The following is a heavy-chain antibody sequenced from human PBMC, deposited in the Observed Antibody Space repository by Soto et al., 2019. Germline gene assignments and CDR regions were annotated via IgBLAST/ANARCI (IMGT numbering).Heavy chain of an antibody. D-gene: IGHD2-2*02. CDR2: IYPGDSDT. Sequence: GESLKISCKGSGYSFTSYWIGWVRQMPGKGLEWMGIIYPGDSDTGYSPSFQGQVTISADKSISTAYLQWSSLKASDTAMYYCARLYCISTSCYNSGWFDPWGQGTLVTVSS. V-gene: IGHV5-51*01. CDR1: GYSFTSYW. J-gene: IGHJ5*02. CDR3: ARLYCISTSCYNSGWFDP.